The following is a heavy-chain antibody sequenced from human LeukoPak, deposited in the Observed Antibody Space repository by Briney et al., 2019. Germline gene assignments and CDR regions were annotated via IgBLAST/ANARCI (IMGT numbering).Heavy chain of an antibody. Sequence: GGSLRLSFSASGFLVRNYDMHWVRPGTGKGLGWGSVIGTAGDTYYPGSVKGRFTISRERAKNSLYLQMNSLRAEDTAVYYCARGSGTLRITMIRRVSNWFDPWGQGTLVTVSS. D-gene: IGHD3-10*01. CDR1: GFLVRNYD. J-gene: IGHJ5*02. CDR2: IGTAGDT. CDR3: ARGSGTLRITMIRRVSNWFDP. V-gene: IGHV3-13*01.